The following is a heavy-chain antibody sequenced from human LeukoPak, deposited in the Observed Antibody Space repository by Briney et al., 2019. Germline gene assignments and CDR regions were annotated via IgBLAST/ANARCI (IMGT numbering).Heavy chain of an antibody. Sequence: GGSLRLSCAASGFTFSSYSMNWVRQAPGKGLEWVSSISSSSSYIYYADSVKGRFTISRDNAKNSLYLQMNSLRAEDTAVYYCAGGPGRGSDYYYYYYMDVWGKGTTVTISS. D-gene: IGHD3-10*01. CDR2: ISSSSSYI. J-gene: IGHJ6*03. V-gene: IGHV3-21*01. CDR1: GFTFSSYS. CDR3: AGGPGRGSDYYYYYYMDV.